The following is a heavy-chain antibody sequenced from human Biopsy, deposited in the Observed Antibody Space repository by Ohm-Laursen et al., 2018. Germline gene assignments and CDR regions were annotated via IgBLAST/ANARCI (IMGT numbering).Heavy chain of an antibody. D-gene: IGHD3-10*01. CDR3: VRGGSGSFPFDY. Sequence: GTLSLTCTVSGVSISTYYWSWIRQSPGRGLEWIAYIYYSGSTDYNPSLKSRVTISIDKSKNQFSLRLTSVTAADTAVYYCVRGGSGSFPFDYWGPGTLVTVSS. CDR1: GVSISTYY. V-gene: IGHV4-59*12. CDR2: IYYSGST. J-gene: IGHJ4*02.